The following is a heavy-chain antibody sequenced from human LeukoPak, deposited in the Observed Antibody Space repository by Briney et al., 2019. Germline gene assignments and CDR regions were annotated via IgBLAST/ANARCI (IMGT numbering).Heavy chain of an antibody. CDR3: ARDSCYDFWSGYYWGHYFDY. CDR2: IKQDGSEK. CDR1: GFSFSDYW. Sequence: GGSLRLSCAAAGFSFSDYWLSWVRQAPGKGLEWVANIKQDGSEKYYVDSVKGRFTISRDNAKNSLYLQMNSLRAEDTAVYYCARDSCYDFWSGYYWGHYFDYWGQGTLVTVSS. D-gene: IGHD3-3*01. V-gene: IGHV3-7*01. J-gene: IGHJ4*02.